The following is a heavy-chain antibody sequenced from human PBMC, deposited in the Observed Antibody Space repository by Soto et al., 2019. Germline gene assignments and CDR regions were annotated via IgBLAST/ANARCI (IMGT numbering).Heavy chain of an antibody. CDR1: GFTFSSYS. CDR2: IGSSSSSYI. Sequence: GGSLRLSCAASGFTFSSYSMNWVRQAPGKGLEWVSSIGSSSSSYIYYADSVKGRFTISRDNAKNSLYLQMNSLRAEDTAVYYCARATDTAMVNYYYYYMDVWGKGTTVTVSS. V-gene: IGHV3-21*01. D-gene: IGHD5-18*01. CDR3: ARATDTAMVNYYYYYMDV. J-gene: IGHJ6*03.